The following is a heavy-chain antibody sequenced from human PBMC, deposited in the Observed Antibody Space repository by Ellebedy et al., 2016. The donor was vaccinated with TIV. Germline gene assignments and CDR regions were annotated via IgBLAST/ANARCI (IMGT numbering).Heavy chain of an antibody. D-gene: IGHD4-17*01. Sequence: GESLKISXAASGFTFSSYSMNWVRQAPGKGLEWVSSISSSSSYIYYADSVKGRFTISRDNAKNSLYLQMNSLRAEDTAVYYCARGTRIASGDFCYWGQGTLVTVSS. CDR2: ISSSSSYI. J-gene: IGHJ4*02. V-gene: IGHV3-21*01. CDR3: ARGTRIASGDFCY. CDR1: GFTFSSYS.